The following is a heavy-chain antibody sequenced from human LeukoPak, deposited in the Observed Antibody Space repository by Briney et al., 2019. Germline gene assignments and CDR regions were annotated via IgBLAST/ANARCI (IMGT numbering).Heavy chain of an antibody. CDR2: INHSGST. J-gene: IGHJ4*02. CDR1: GGSFSGYY. D-gene: IGHD4-23*01. V-gene: IGHV4-34*01. CDR3: ARGRNNYGGNSEIEY. Sequence: SESLSLTCAVYGGSFSGYYCSWIRQPPGKGREWLGVINHSGSTNYNPSLKSRVTISVDTSKNQFSLKLSSVTAADTAVYYCARGRNNYGGNSEIEYWGQGTLVTVSS.